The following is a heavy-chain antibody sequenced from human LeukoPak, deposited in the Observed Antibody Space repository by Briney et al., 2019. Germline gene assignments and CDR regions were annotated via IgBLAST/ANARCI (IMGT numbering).Heavy chain of an antibody. CDR3: AKDHYYDSSGYYFGY. V-gene: IGHV3-9*01. CDR1: GFTFDDYA. CDR2: ISWNGGSI. Sequence: PVGSLRLSCAASGFTFDDYAMHWVRQAPGKGLEWVSGISWNGGSIGYADSVKGRFTISRDNAKNSLYLQMNSLRAEDTALYYCAKDHYYDSSGYYFGYWGQGTLVTVSS. D-gene: IGHD3-22*01. J-gene: IGHJ4*02.